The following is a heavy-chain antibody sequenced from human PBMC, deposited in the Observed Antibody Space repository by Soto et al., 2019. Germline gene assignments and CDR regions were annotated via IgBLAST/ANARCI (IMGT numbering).Heavy chain of an antibody. J-gene: IGHJ4*02. CDR1: GFTFNNYA. CDR2: ISSTTRST. V-gene: IGHV3-23*01. Sequence: EVHLLESGGGLVQPGESLRLSCAASGFTFNNYAMFWVRQAPGKGLEWVSGISSTTRSTYYADSVKGRFTISRDNSKNTLYLQMNSLRVEDTAVYYCAKGEQSSSDYFVYWGQGILVTVSS. D-gene: IGHD6-6*01. CDR3: AKGEQSSSDYFVY.